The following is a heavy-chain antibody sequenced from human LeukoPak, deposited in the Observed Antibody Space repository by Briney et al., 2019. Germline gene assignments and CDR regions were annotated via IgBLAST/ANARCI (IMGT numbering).Heavy chain of an antibody. CDR3: AREYYYDSSGYYIIGAFDI. D-gene: IGHD3-22*01. J-gene: IGHJ3*02. Sequence: PGGSLRLSCAASGFTFSSYSTNWVRQAPGEGLEWVSSISSSSSYIYYADSVKGRFTISRDNAKNSLYLQMNSLRAEDTAVYYCAREYYYDSSGYYIIGAFDIWGQGTMVTVSS. CDR1: GFTFSSYS. CDR2: ISSSSSYI. V-gene: IGHV3-21*01.